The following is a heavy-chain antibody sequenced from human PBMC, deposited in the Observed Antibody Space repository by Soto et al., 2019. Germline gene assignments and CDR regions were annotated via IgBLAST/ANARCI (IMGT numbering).Heavy chain of an antibody. CDR1: GYTFTRYG. CDR2: ISGYNGDT. Sequence: QGHLVQSEAEVKKSGASVKVSCKASGYTFTRYGISWVRQAPGQGLEWMGWISGYNGDTNYAQKFQGRVSMTIDTSTTTAYMEWRSLTSDDTAVYYWAKNGQPPYYYYGLDVWGQGTKVTVSS. V-gene: IGHV1-18*01. J-gene: IGHJ6*02. CDR3: AKNGQPPYYYYGLDV. D-gene: IGHD2-8*01.